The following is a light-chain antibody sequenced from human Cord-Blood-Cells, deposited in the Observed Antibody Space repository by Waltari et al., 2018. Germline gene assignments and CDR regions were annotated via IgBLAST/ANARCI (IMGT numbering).Light chain of an antibody. CDR1: QSVLYSSNNKNY. Sequence: DIVMTQSPESMAVSLGARATIHCKSSQSVLYSSNNKNYLAWYQQKPGQPPKLLIYWASTGESGVPDRFSGSGSGTDFSLTISSLQAEDVAVYYCQQYYSTPHTFGQGTKLEIK. V-gene: IGKV4-1*01. CDR3: QQYYSTPHT. CDR2: WAS. J-gene: IGKJ2*01.